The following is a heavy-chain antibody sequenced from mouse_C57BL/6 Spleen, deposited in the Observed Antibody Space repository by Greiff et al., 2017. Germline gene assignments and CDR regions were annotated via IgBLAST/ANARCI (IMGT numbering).Heavy chain of an antibody. CDR3: ARHYYGSRGGYFDV. V-gene: IGHV1-82*01. J-gene: IGHJ1*03. CDR1: GYAFSSSW. Sequence: VQLQQSGPELVKPGASVKISCKASGYAFSSSWMNWVKQRPGKGLEWIGRIYPGDGDTNYNGKFKGKATLTADKSSSTAYMQLSSLTSEDSAVYFGARHYYGSRGGYFDVWGTGTTVTVSS. CDR2: IYPGDGDT. D-gene: IGHD1-1*01.